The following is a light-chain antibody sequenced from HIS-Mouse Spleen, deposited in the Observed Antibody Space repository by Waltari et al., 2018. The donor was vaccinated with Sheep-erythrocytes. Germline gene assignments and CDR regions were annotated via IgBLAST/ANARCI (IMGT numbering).Light chain of an antibody. Sequence: DIQMTQSPSSLSASVGDRVTITSRASQSISSYLNWYQQKPGKAPKLLIYAASSLQSGVPSRFSGSASETAFTLTISSLQPEDFATYYCQQSYSTPRTFGQGTKVEIK. CDR2: AAS. J-gene: IGKJ1*01. V-gene: IGKV1-39*01. CDR1: QSISSY. CDR3: QQSYSTPRT.